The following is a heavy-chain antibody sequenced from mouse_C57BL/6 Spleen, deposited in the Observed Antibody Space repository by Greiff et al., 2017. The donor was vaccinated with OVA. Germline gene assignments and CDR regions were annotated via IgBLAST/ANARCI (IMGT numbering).Heavy chain of an antibody. CDR3: TRNGNFRFDY. CDR1: GYTFTDYE. CDR2: IDPETGGT. J-gene: IGHJ2*01. V-gene: IGHV1-15*01. D-gene: IGHD2-1*01. Sequence: VQLQQSGAELVRPGASVTLSCKASGYTFTDYEMHWVKQTPVHGLEWIGAIDPETGGTAYNQKFKGKAILTADKSSSTAYMELRSLTSEDSAVYYCTRNGNFRFDYWGQGTTLTVSS.